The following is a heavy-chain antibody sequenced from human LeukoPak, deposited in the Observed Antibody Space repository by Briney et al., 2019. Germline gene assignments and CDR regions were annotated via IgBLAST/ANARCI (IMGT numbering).Heavy chain of an antibody. J-gene: IGHJ4*02. CDR3: ARGTTIAADSSFDY. Sequence: PSETLSLTCTVSGGSISSYYWSWIRQPPGKGLEWIGYIYYSGSTYYNPSLKSRVTISVDTSKNQFSLKLSSVTAADTAVYYCARGTTIAADSSFDYWGQGTLVTVSS. D-gene: IGHD6-13*01. CDR2: IYYSGST. CDR1: GGSISSYY. V-gene: IGHV4-59*12.